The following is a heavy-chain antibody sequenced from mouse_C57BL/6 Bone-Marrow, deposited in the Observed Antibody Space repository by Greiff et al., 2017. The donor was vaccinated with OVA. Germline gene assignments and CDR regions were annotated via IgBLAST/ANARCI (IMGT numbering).Heavy chain of an antibody. V-gene: IGHV1-15*01. Sequence: QVQLKQSGAELVRPGASVTLSCKASGYTFTDYEMHWVKQTPVHGLEWIGAIDPETGGTAYNQKFKGKAILTADKSSSTAYMELRSLTSEDSAVYYCTRYGTAQVDYWGQGTTLTVSS. CDR2: IDPETGGT. J-gene: IGHJ2*01. CDR1: GYTFTDYE. CDR3: TRYGTAQVDY. D-gene: IGHD3-2*02.